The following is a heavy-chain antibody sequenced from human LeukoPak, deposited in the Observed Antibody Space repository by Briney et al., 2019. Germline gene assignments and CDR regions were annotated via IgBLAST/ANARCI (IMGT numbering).Heavy chain of an antibody. Sequence: PSETLSLTCTVSGGSISSYYWSWIRQPAGKGLESIGHISTSGSTNYNPSLKSRVTMSVDTSKNQFSLKLSSVTAADTAIYYCATINFRPYWGQGTLVTVSS. J-gene: IGHJ4*02. V-gene: IGHV4-4*07. CDR1: GGSISSYY. CDR3: ATINFRPY. CDR2: ISTSGST. D-gene: IGHD1-1*01.